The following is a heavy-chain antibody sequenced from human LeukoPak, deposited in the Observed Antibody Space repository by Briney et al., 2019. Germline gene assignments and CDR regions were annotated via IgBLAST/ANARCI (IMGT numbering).Heavy chain of an antibody. CDR2: ICAYNGNT. V-gene: IGHV1-18*01. Sequence: GATVTVSCKASGYTLPSYSIKWVRQAPGHGLEWMGLICAYNGNTKYAQKLQGRVTMPTDTSTSTAYMELRSLRSGDTAVYYCARGLGGSGSYFLTFDYWGQGTLVTVSS. CDR3: ARGLGGSGSYFLTFDY. CDR1: GYTLPSYS. D-gene: IGHD1-26*01. J-gene: IGHJ4*02.